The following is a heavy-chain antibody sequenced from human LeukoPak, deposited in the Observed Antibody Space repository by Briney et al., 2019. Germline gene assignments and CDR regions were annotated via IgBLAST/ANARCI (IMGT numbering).Heavy chain of an antibody. V-gene: IGHV4-30-2*01. CDR1: GGSISSGGYY. J-gene: IGHJ6*04. Sequence: SETLSLTCTVSGGSISSGGYYWSWIRQPPGKGLEWIGYIYHSGSTYYNPSLKSRVTISVDRSKNQFSLKLSSVTAADTAVYYCARAPRGEWLMDVWGKGTTVTVSS. CDR2: IYHSGST. D-gene: IGHD3-3*01. CDR3: ARAPRGEWLMDV.